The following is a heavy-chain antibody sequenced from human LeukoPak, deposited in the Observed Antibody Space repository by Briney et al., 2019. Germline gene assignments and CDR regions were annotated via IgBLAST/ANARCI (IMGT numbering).Heavy chain of an antibody. D-gene: IGHD4-23*01. Sequence: SVKVSCKTIGGRFKSYGFSWVRQAPGQGLKWMGGIIPIFDRPNYAQKFEGRVTITADKSTNTTYMEISSLTSDDTAVYYCARDAQWELRALDVWGRGTMVIVSS. CDR2: IIPIFDRP. V-gene: IGHV1-69*06. CDR3: ARDAQWELRALDV. CDR1: GGRFKSYG. J-gene: IGHJ3*01.